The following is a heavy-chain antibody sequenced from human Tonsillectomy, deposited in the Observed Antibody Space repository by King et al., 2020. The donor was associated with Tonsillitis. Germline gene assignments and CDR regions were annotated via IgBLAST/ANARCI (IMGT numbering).Heavy chain of an antibody. V-gene: IGHV3-72*01. J-gene: IGHJ3*02. CDR2: TRNKANSYTS. CDR3: ARSLTGGGAWDRAFDI. Sequence: QLVQSGGGLVQPGGSLRLSCAASGFTFSDHYMDWVRQAPGKGLEWVGRTRNKANSYTSQYAASVKGRFTISRDDSKNSLFLQMNNLKTEDTAVVFCARSLTGGGAWDRAFDIWGQGTMVIVSS. CDR1: GFTFSDHY. D-gene: IGHD7-27*01.